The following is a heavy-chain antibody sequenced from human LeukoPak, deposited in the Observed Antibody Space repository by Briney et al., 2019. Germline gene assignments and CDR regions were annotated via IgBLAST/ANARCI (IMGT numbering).Heavy chain of an antibody. CDR1: GYSISSGYY. Sequence: SETLSLTCTVSGYSISSGYYWGWIRQPPGKGLEWIGEINHSGSTNYNPSLTSRVTISVDTSKNQFSLKLSSVTAADTAVYYCARDLIRDFDYWGQGTLVTVSS. V-gene: IGHV4-38-2*02. CDR2: INHSGST. D-gene: IGHD3-10*01. CDR3: ARDLIRDFDY. J-gene: IGHJ4*02.